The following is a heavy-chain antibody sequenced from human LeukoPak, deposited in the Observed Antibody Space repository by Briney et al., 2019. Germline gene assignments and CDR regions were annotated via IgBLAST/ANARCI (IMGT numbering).Heavy chain of an antibody. Sequence: GASVKVSCKASGYTFTSYDINWVRQAPGQGLEWMGIINPSGGSTSYAQKFQGRVTMTRDTSTSTVYMELSSLRPEDTAVYYCARDQIQLWFPFDYWGQGTLVTVSS. CDR2: INPSGGST. J-gene: IGHJ4*02. CDR1: GYTFTSYD. CDR3: ARDQIQLWFPFDY. D-gene: IGHD5-18*01. V-gene: IGHV1-46*01.